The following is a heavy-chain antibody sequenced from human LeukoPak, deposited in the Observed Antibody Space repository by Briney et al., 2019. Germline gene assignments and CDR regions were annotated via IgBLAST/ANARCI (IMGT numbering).Heavy chain of an antibody. D-gene: IGHD1-26*01. Sequence: QPGGSLRLSCAASGFTFSSSNMHWVRQAPGKGLEWVSYITGSSSAMYYADSVKGRFTISRDNAKDSLFLQMNSLRAEDTAVYYCASGVVGATTNYWRQGTLVTVSS. CDR2: ITGSSSAM. CDR1: GFTFSSSN. J-gene: IGHJ4*02. CDR3: ASGVVGATTNY. V-gene: IGHV3-48*01.